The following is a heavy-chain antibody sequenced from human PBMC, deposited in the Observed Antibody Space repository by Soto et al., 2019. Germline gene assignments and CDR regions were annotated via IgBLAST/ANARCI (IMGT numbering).Heavy chain of an antibody. CDR1: GFTFSSYE. CDR2: VSHDGNNK. D-gene: IGHD1-26*01. Sequence: QVQLVESGGGVVQPGRSLRLSCAASGFTFSSYEMDWVRQAPGKGLEWVSVVSHDGNNKYFGDSVKGRFSTSRDNSKNMVYLEMNSLREEDTAIYYCARMTIGATAFDLWGQGTLVTVSS. J-gene: IGHJ4*02. CDR3: ARMTIGATAFDL. V-gene: IGHV3-30*03.